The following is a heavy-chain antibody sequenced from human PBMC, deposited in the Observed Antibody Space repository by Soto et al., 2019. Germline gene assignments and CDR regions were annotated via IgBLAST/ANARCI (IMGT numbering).Heavy chain of an antibody. Sequence: PSETLSLTCTVSGGSITSYNWNWLRQPPGKALEWIGYVYNSGSTNYNPSLKSRVTISVDTSKNQFSLKVNSVTAADTAVYYCARRAVVAVTGSLDNWLDPGAQGILVTVSS. CDR2: VYNSGST. D-gene: IGHD2-21*01. V-gene: IGHV4-59*01. CDR3: ARRAVVAVTGSLDNWLDP. J-gene: IGHJ5*02. CDR1: GGSITSYN.